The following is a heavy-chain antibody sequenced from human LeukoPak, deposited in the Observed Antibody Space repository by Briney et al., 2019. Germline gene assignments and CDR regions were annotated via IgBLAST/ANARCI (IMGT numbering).Heavy chain of an antibody. V-gene: IGHV3-66*02. CDR1: GFTFSNYW. CDR3: ARESWGPVGP. Sequence: GGSLRLSCAASGFTFSNYWMSWVRQAPGKGLEWVSLTYTDTSAYYADSVKGRFTISRDNSKNTLNLQMNSLRVEDTAVYYCARESWGPVGPWGQGTLVTVSS. J-gene: IGHJ5*02. D-gene: IGHD7-27*01. CDR2: TYTDTSA.